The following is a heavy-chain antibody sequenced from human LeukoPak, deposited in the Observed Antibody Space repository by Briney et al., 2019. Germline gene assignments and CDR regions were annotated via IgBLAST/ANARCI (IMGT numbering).Heavy chain of an antibody. V-gene: IGHV3-23*01. Sequence: PGASLRHSCAASGFTFSNYAMSWVRQAPGKGLEWVSAISGSGGSTYYADSVKGRFTISRDNSKNTLYLQLNSLRAEDTAVYYCAKWGDYDILTGYYDSDYWGQGTLVTVSS. D-gene: IGHD3-9*01. CDR2: ISGSGGST. J-gene: IGHJ4*02. CDR3: AKWGDYDILTGYYDSDY. CDR1: GFTFSNYA.